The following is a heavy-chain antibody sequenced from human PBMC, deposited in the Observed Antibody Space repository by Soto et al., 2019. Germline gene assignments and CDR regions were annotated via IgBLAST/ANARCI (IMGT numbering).Heavy chain of an antibody. J-gene: IGHJ6*02. CDR2: MNPINGAT. D-gene: IGHD6-13*01. V-gene: IGHV1-8*02. Sequence: QVQLVQSGAEAKQSGASVKVSCKASGYDFTAYDINWVRQASGQGLEWMGWMNPINGATGTARRFQGRVSMTRNTATGTAYLELTSLRSDDTAVYYCGRGPSPRAPAGGTPYYYAMDVWGQGTTVTVS. CDR3: GRGPSPRAPAGGTPYYYAMDV. CDR1: GYDFTAYD.